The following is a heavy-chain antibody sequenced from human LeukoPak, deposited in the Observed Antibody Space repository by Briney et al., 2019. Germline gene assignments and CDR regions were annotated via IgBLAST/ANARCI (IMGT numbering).Heavy chain of an antibody. CDR1: GYTFTGYY. CDR2: INPNSGGT. V-gene: IGHV1-2*02. Sequence: ASVKVSCKASGYTFTGYYMHWMRQAPGQGLEWMGWINPNSGGTNYAQKFQGRVTMTEDTSTDTAYMELSSLRSEDTAVYYCATSASGSGLDYWGQGTLVTVSS. J-gene: IGHJ4*02. D-gene: IGHD6-19*01. CDR3: ATSASGSGLDY.